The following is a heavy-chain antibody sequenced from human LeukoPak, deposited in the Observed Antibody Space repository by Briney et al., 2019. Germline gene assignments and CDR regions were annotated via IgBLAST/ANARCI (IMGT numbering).Heavy chain of an antibody. V-gene: IGHV3-21*01. CDR1: GFTFNTYT. CDR3: ARRYYYDSSVYYPLDH. Sequence: GGSLRLSCAASGFTFNTYTMNWVRQAPGKGLEWVSCISSSSGDIVYADSVRGRFTISRDNAKNSLYLEMNSLRAEDTAVNYCARRYYYDSSVYYPLDHWGQGTLVTVSP. CDR2: ISSSSGDI. D-gene: IGHD3-22*01. J-gene: IGHJ4*02.